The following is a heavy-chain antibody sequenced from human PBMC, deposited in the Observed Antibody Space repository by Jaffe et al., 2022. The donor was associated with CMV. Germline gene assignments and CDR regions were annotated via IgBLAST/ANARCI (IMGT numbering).Heavy chain of an antibody. CDR1: GFTVSSNY. V-gene: IGHV3-53*02. CDR2: IYSGGST. CDR3: ARDRLDSTTSYYFDY. J-gene: IGHJ4*02. Sequence: EVQLVETGGGLIQPGGSLRLSCAASGFTVSSNYMSWVRQAPGKGLEWVSVIYSGGSTYYADSVKGRFTISRDNSKNTLYLQMNSLRAEDTAVYYCARDRLDSTTSYYFDYWGQGTLVTVSS. D-gene: IGHD3-22*01.